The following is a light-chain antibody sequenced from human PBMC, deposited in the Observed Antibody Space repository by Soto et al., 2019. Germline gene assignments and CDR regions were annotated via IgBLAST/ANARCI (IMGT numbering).Light chain of an antibody. CDR2: AAS. J-gene: IGKJ4*01. CDR3: QQFIL. CDR1: QSVNSN. Sequence: EIVMTQSPSTLSVSPGERATLSCRASQSVNSNLAWYQQKPGQAPRLLIYAASTRATGIPARFSGSGSGTDFTLTISSLQPEDFATYYCQQFILFGGGTKVDIK. V-gene: IGKV3-15*01.